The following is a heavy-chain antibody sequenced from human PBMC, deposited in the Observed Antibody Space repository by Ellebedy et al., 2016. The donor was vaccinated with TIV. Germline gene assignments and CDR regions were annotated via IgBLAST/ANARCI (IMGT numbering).Heavy chain of an antibody. CDR1: GFSFRSYW. Sequence: GGSLRLSCAASGFSFRSYWMSWVRQAPGKGLEWVANIYQDGSEKNYVDSVKGRFTISRDNGKNSLYLLVKSLRAEDTSVYYCATDGSYGDYRSPAHAFVIWGQGTMVTVSS. J-gene: IGHJ3*02. V-gene: IGHV3-7*01. D-gene: IGHD4-17*01. CDR3: ATDGSYGDYRSPAHAFVI. CDR2: IYQDGSEK.